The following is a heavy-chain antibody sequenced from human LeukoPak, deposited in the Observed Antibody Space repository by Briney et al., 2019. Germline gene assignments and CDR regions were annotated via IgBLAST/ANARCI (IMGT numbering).Heavy chain of an antibody. D-gene: IGHD4-17*01. CDR2: ISYDGSNK. CDR3: ARDAYGRGPVYYFDY. V-gene: IGHV3-30*04. CDR1: GFTFSSYT. J-gene: IGHJ4*02. Sequence: GGSLRLSCAASGFTFSSYTMHWVRQAPGKGLEWVAVISYDGSNKYYADSVKGRFTISRDNSKNTLYLQMNTLRAEDTAVYYCARDAYGRGPVYYFDYWGQGTLVTVSS.